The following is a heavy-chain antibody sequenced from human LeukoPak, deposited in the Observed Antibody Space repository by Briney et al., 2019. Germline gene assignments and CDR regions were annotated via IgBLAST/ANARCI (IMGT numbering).Heavy chain of an antibody. V-gene: IGHV1-18*01. J-gene: IGHJ4*02. D-gene: IGHD5-24*01. Sequence: GASVKVSCKASGYTFTSYGISWVRQAPGQGLEWMGWISAYNGNTNYAQKLQGRVTMTTDTSTSTAYMELRRLRSDETAVYYCARAVNSERWLQTPEWRFDYWGQGTLVTVSS. CDR3: ARAVNSERWLQTPEWRFDY. CDR2: ISAYNGNT. CDR1: GYTFTSYG.